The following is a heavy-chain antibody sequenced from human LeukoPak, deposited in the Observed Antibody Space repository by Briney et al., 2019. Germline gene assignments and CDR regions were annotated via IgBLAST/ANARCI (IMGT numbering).Heavy chain of an antibody. J-gene: IGHJ3*02. V-gene: IGHV3-48*01. D-gene: IGHD2-8*01. Sequence: GGSLRLSCAASGFTFSSYNMNWVRQAPGKGLEWVSYISSSSSTIYYADSVKGRFTISRDNSKNTLYLQMNSLRAEDTAVYYCAKEKTIVGVFDIWGQGTMVTVSS. CDR3: AKEKTIVGVFDI. CDR2: ISSSSSTI. CDR1: GFTFSSYN.